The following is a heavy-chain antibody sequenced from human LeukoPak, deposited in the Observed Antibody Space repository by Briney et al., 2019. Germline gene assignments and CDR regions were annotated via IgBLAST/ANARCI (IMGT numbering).Heavy chain of an antibody. CDR3: AKDLGWFGELFPDDAFDI. CDR1: GFTFSSYA. D-gene: IGHD3-10*01. Sequence: GGSLRLSCAASGFTFSSYAMSWVGQAPGKGLEWVSAISASGGSTFYADSVKGRITISRDISKNTLYLQMNSLRAEDTAVYYCAKDLGWFGELFPDDAFDIWGQGTMVTVSS. J-gene: IGHJ3*02. V-gene: IGHV3-23*01. CDR2: ISASGGST.